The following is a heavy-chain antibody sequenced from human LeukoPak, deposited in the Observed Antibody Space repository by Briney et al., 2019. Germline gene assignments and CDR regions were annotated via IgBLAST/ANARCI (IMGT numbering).Heavy chain of an antibody. CDR1: GYTFTCYG. CDR2: ISAYNGNT. J-gene: IGHJ4*02. D-gene: IGHD6-13*01. Sequence: GASAKVSCKASGYTFTCYGIRWVRQAPGQGLEWLGWISAYNGNTNYAQKVQGRVTMTTDTSTSTAYMELRSLRSDDTAMYYCARDAAAAGTLDYWGQGTPVTVSS. V-gene: IGHV1-18*01. CDR3: ARDAAAAGTLDY.